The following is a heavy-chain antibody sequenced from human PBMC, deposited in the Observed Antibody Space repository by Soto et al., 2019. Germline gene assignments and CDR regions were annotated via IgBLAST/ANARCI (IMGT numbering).Heavy chain of an antibody. Sequence: QVQLVESGGGVVEPGRSLRLSCAASGFTFRSYAMHWVRQAPGKGLEWVAVISHDGSVTYYSESVKGRFTMSRDNCKETLFLQMSSLRSEDTAIYYCAKDEYWESHFYYFMDLWGRGTTVTVSS. CDR2: ISHDGSVT. V-gene: IGHV3-30*15. CDR3: AKDEYWESHFYYFMDL. D-gene: IGHD1-26*01. J-gene: IGHJ6*03. CDR1: GFTFRSYA.